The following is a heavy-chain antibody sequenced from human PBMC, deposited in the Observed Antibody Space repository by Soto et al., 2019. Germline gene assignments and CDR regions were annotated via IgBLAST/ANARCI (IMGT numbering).Heavy chain of an antibody. CDR2: IKSKTDGGTT. Sequence: PGGSLRLSCAASGFTFSNAWMSWVRQAPGKGLEWVGRIKSKTDGGTTNYAAPVKGRFTVSRDDSENTLYLQVNSLKTEDTAVYYCATEPLDYWGQGTLVTVSS. V-gene: IGHV3-15*01. J-gene: IGHJ4*02. CDR1: GFTFSNAW. CDR3: ATEPLDY.